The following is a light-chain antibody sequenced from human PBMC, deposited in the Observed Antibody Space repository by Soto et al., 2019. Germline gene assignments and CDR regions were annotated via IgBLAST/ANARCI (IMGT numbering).Light chain of an antibody. CDR1: QSISSW. Sequence: DIQMTQSPSTLSASVGDRVTITCRASQSISSWLAWYQQKPGKAPKLLIYKASNLESGVPSRFSGSGSGTEFTLTISSLQPDDFATYHCQQYNSYSTTFGQGTKVDNK. V-gene: IGKV1-5*03. J-gene: IGKJ1*01. CDR3: QQYNSYSTT. CDR2: KAS.